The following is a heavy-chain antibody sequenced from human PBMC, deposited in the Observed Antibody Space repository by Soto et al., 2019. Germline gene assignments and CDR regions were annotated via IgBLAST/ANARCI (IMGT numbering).Heavy chain of an antibody. Sequence: SETLSLTCNVSDDSLITYYWSWIRQPAGKGLEWIGRIYASGSTNYNPSLKGRVSMSVDTSKKQFSLKMISVTAADTAMYYCARSAIPRGGWFRPWGQGVLVTVSS. CDR3: ARSAIPRGGWFRP. CDR1: DDSLITYY. CDR2: IYASGST. J-gene: IGHJ5*02. V-gene: IGHV4-4*07. D-gene: IGHD2-21*01.